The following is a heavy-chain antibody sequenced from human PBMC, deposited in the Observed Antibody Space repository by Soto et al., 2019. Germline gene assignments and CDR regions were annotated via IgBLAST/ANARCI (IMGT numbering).Heavy chain of an antibody. CDR3: ARGAAGNANY. Sequence: PGGSLRLSCAASGFTFSSYGMNWVRQAPGKGLEWVSYISISSTNIHYADSVKGRFTISRDNAKNSLYLQMNGLGAEDTAVYYCARGAAGNANYWGQGILVTVSS. J-gene: IGHJ4*02. CDR2: ISISSTNI. V-gene: IGHV3-48*01. CDR1: GFTFSSYG. D-gene: IGHD6-13*01.